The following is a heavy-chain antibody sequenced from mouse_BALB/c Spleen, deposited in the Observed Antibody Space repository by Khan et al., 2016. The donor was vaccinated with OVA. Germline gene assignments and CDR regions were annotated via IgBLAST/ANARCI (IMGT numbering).Heavy chain of an antibody. V-gene: IGHV3-2*02. J-gene: IGHJ4*01. CDR3: ARGNYYGYAMDY. CDR1: GYSITSNYA. CDR2: ISYSGST. Sequence: EVKLEESGPGLVKPSQSPSLTCTATGYSITSNYAWNWIRQFPGNKLEWMGYISYSGSTNYNPSLKSRISITRDTSKNQFFLQLNSVTTEDTATYYCARGNYYGYAMDYWGQGTSITVSS. D-gene: IGHD1-1*01.